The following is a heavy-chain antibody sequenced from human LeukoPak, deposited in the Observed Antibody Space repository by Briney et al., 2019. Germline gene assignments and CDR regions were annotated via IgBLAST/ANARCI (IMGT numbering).Heavy chain of an antibody. CDR2: IYYSGST. D-gene: IGHD2-15*01. J-gene: IGHJ4*02. Sequence: GSLRLSCAASGFTFSSYGMHWVRQPPGKGLEWIGSIYYSGSTYYNPSLKSRVTISVDTSKNQFSLKLSSVTAADTAVYYCARVAAFPSYYFDYWGQGTLVTVSS. V-gene: IGHV4-39*07. CDR3: ARVAAFPSYYFDY. CDR1: GFTFSSYG.